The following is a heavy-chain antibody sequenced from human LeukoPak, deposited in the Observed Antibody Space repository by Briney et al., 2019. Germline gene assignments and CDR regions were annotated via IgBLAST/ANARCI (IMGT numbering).Heavy chain of an antibody. D-gene: IGHD5-18*01. CDR1: GFTFSSYA. CDR3: ARERGYSYGYGDY. Sequence: GGSLRLSCAASGFTFSSYAMSWVRQAPARGLEWVSSLRGDGSTFYADSVKGRFTLSRDNAKNSLYLQMDSLRDEDTAMYYCARERGYSYGYGDYWSQGTLVTVSS. J-gene: IGHJ4*02. V-gene: IGHV3-23*01. CDR2: LRGDGST.